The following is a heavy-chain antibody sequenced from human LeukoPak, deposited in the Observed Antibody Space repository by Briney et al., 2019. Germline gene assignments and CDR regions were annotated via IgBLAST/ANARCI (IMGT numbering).Heavy chain of an antibody. V-gene: IGHV3-23*01. J-gene: IGHJ3*01. CDR1: QFNFKKFG. CDR3: AKDPNGDYIGTFDV. Sequence: GGSLRLSCATSQFNFKKFGMTWVRQAPGKGLEWVSSINGVGTQYADSVQGRFAISRDNSKNTLYLQMNSLRAEDTAVYYCAKDPNGDYIGTFDVWDQGTMVTVSP. D-gene: IGHD4-17*01. CDR2: INGVGT.